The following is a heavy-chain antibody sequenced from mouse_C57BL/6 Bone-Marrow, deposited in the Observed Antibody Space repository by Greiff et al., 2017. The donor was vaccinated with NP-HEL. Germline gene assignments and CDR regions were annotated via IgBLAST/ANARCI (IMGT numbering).Heavy chain of an antibody. Sequence: EVQLQQSGAELVRPGSSVKMSCKTSGYTFTSYGINWVKQRPGQGLEWIGYIYPGNGYTEYNEKFKSKATLTSDTSSSTAYMQLSSLTSEDSAIYFCASRGGCSNPGYFDYWGQGTTLTVSS. J-gene: IGHJ2*01. D-gene: IGHD2-5*01. CDR1: GYTFTSYG. CDR3: ASRGGCSNPGYFDY. CDR2: IYPGNGYT. V-gene: IGHV1-58*01.